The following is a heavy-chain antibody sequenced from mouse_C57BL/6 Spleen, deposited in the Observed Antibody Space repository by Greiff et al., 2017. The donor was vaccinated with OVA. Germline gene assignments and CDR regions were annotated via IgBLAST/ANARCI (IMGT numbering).Heavy chain of an antibody. CDR2: IDPISGGT. CDR3: ARSGGYWYFDV. V-gene: IGHV1-72*01. Sequence: QVQLQQPGAELVKPGASVKLSCKASGYTFTSYWMHWVKQRPGRGLEWIGRIDPISGGTRYNEKFKGKATMTIDKPSSTAYMQLSSLTSEDSAVYYCARSGGYWYFDVWGTGTTVTVSS. D-gene: IGHD3-1*01. J-gene: IGHJ1*03. CDR1: GYTFTSYW.